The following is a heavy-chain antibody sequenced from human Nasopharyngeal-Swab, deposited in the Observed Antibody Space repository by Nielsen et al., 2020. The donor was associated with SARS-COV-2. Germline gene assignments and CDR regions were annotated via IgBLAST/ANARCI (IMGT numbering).Heavy chain of an antibody. CDR2: IYYSGST. Sequence: GSLRLSCTVSGYSISSGYYWSWIRQPPGKGLEWIGYIYYSGSTNYNPSLKSRVTISVDTSKNQFSLKLSSVTAADTAVYYCARAGRGHYYDSSGYYYGGNDAFDIWGQGTMVTVSS. D-gene: IGHD3-22*01. V-gene: IGHV4-61*01. J-gene: IGHJ3*02. CDR1: GYSISSGYY. CDR3: ARAGRGHYYDSSGYYYGGNDAFDI.